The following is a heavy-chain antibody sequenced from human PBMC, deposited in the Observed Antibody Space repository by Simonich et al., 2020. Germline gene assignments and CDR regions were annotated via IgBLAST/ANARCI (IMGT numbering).Heavy chain of an antibody. J-gene: IGHJ4*02. V-gene: IGHV4-38-2*02. CDR3: ARDRDGDYDY. CDR2: IYHSGST. Sequence: QVQLQESGPGLVKPSETLSLTCAVSGYSISSGYYWGWIRQPPGKGLERIGSIYHSGSTYYNPSLKSRVTISVDTSKNQFSLKLSSVTAADTAVYYCARDRDGDYDYWGQGTLVTVSS. CDR1: GYSISSGYY. D-gene: IGHD4-17*01.